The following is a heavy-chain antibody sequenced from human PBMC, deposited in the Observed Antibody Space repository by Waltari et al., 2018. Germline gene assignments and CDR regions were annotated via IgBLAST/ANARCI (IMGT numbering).Heavy chain of an antibody. CDR3: ARGESRSWYFYY. J-gene: IGHJ4*02. Sequence: QVQLQESGPGLVKPSQTLSLTCTVSGGSISSGGYYWSWIRQHPGKGLEWIGYIYYSGSTYYSPSIKSRVTISVDTSKNQFSLKLSSVTAADTAVYYCARGESRSWYFYYWGQGTLVTVSS. CDR2: IYYSGST. D-gene: IGHD6-13*01. V-gene: IGHV4-31*03. CDR1: GGSISSGGYY.